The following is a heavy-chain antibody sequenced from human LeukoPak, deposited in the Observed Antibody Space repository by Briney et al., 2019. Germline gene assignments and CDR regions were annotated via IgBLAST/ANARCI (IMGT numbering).Heavy chain of an antibody. V-gene: IGHV3-74*01. CDR1: GFTFSSHW. J-gene: IGHJ5*02. CDR2: INTDGSST. D-gene: IGHD2-2*02. CDR3: ARDPGDCSSTSCYRWFAT. Sequence: GGSLRPSCAASGFTFSSHWMHWVRQAPGKGLVWVSRINTDGSSTSYADSVKGRFTISRDNAKNTLDLQMNSLRAEDTAVYYCARDPGDCSSTSCYRWFATWGQGTLVTVSS.